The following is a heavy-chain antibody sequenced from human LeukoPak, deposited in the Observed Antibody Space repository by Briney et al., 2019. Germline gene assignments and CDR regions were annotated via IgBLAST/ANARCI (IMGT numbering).Heavy chain of an antibody. D-gene: IGHD3-10*01. CDR2: ISSTSAYI. Sequence: PGGSLRLSCAGSGFALKSYSLSWVRQAPGKGLEWVSSISSTSAYIYYADSVKGRFTISRDNVDNVVYLQMNSLGAEDTAVYYCARSLDGIYYYDPWGQGTLVTVSS. CDR3: ARSLDGIYYYDP. V-gene: IGHV3-21*01. J-gene: IGHJ5*02. CDR1: GFALKSYS.